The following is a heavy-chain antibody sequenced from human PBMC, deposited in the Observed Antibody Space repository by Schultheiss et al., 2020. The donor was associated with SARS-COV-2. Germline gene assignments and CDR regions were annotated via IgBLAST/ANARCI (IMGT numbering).Heavy chain of an antibody. Sequence: GESLKISCAASGFTFSSYAMSWVRQAPGKGLEWVSAISASGGSTNHIDSVKGRFTISRDNSKNTLYLQMNSLRAEDTAVYYCAKDLVGFGEDDDYWGQGTLVTVSS. CDR1: GFTFSSYA. J-gene: IGHJ4*02. D-gene: IGHD3-10*01. CDR3: AKDLVGFGEDDDY. CDR2: ISASGGST. V-gene: IGHV3-23*01.